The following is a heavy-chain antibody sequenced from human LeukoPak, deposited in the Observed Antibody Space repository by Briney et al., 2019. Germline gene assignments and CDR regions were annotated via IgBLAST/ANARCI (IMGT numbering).Heavy chain of an antibody. CDR3: ARTGAVAGYDAFDI. Sequence: PSETLSLTCTVSGGSISSYYWSRIRQPPGKGLEWIGYIYYSGSTNYNPSLKSRVTISVDTSKNQFSLKLSSVTAADTAVYYCARTGAVAGYDAFDIWGQGTMVTVSS. V-gene: IGHV4-59*01. CDR1: GGSISSYY. J-gene: IGHJ3*02. CDR2: IYYSGST. D-gene: IGHD6-19*01.